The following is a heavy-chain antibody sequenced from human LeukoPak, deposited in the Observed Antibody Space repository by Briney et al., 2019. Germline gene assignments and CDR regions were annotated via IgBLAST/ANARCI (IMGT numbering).Heavy chain of an antibody. D-gene: IGHD1-26*01. CDR1: GGSISSYY. CDR2: IYYSGST. CDR3: ARDFRGWELLGRVGGWFDP. Sequence: PSETLSLACTVSGGSISSYYWSWIRQPPGKGLEWIGYIYYSGSTNYNPSLKSRVTISVDTSKNQFSLKLSSVTAADTAVYYCARDFRGWELLGRVGGWFDPWGQGTLVTVSS. V-gene: IGHV4-59*01. J-gene: IGHJ5*02.